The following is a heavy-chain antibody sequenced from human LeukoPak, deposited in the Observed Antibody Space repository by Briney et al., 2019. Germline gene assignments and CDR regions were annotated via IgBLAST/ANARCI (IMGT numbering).Heavy chain of an antibody. V-gene: IGHV4-38-2*02. D-gene: IGHD1-26*01. J-gene: IGHJ4*02. CDR2: IYHSGST. CDR3: ARHRSPFPNYFDY. Sequence: KPSETLSLTCTVSGYSISSGYYWGWIRQPPGKGLEWIGSIYHSGSTYYNPSLKSRVTISVDTSKNQFSLKLSSVTAADTAVYYCARHRSPFPNYFDYWGQGTLVTVSS. CDR1: GYSISSGYY.